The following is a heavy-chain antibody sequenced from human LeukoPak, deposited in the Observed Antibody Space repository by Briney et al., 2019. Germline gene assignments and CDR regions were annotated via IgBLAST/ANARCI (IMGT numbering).Heavy chain of an antibody. J-gene: IGHJ6*02. V-gene: IGHV1-46*01. CDR3: AREALCSGCRVYGMDV. CDR1: AYSFTNYY. CDR2: IDPSGGST. Sequence: ASVKVSCKASAYSFTNYYIHWVRQAPGQGLEWMGMIDPSGGSTSYAQNFQGRVTMTRDTSTSTVYMELNSLRSEDTAVYYCAREALCSGCRVYGMDVWGQGTTVTVSS. D-gene: IGHD2-15*01.